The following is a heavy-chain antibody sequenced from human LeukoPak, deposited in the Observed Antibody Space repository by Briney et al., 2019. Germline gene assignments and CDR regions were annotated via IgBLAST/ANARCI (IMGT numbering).Heavy chain of an antibody. CDR3: AREVAVSRYGLDY. CDR1: GGSISSYY. J-gene: IGHJ4*02. CDR2: IYTTGST. Sequence: PSETLSLTCNVSGGSISSYYWTWIRQSAGKGLEWIGRIYTTGSTNYDPSLKSRVAMSIDTSKSQFSLNLTSVTAADTAVYHCAREVAVSRYGLDYWGQGILVTVSS. D-gene: IGHD5-18*01. V-gene: IGHV4-4*07.